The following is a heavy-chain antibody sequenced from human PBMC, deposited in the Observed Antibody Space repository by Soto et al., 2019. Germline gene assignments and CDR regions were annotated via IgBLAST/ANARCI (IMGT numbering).Heavy chain of an antibody. V-gene: IGHV4-59*01. CDR2: IYYSGST. CDR1: GGSISSYY. CDR3: ARGDYFSSFDY. D-gene: IGHD4-17*01. Sequence: SETLSLTCTVSGGSISSYYWSWIRQPPGKGLEWIGYIYYSGSTNYNPSLKSRVTISVDTSKNQFSLKLSSVTAADTAVYYCARGDYFSSFDYWGQGTLVTVSS. J-gene: IGHJ4*02.